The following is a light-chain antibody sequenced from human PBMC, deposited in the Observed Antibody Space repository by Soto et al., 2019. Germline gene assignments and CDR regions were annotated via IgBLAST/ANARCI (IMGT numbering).Light chain of an antibody. CDR3: SSYAGSTNFV. CDR1: SSDVGGYNY. J-gene: IGLJ1*01. V-gene: IGLV2-8*01. CDR2: DVI. Sequence: QSVLTQLPSGSGSPGQSVTISCTGTSSDVGGYNYVSWYQQHPGKAPRLMIYDVIKRPSGVPDRFSGSKSGNTASLTVSGLQAEDEADYYCSSYAGSTNFVFGPGTKVTVL.